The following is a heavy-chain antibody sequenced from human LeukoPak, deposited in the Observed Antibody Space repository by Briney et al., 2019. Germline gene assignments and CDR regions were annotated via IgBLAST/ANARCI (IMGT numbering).Heavy chain of an antibody. CDR1: GGSISSYH. J-gene: IGHJ4*02. CDR2: IYYSGST. D-gene: IGHD5-24*01. V-gene: IGHV4-59*12. Sequence: SETLSLTCTVSGGSISSYHWSWIRQPPGKGLEWIGYIYYSGSTDYNPSLKSRVTISVDTSKNHFSLKLSSVTAADTAVYYCARGGEMATAIYFDYWGQGTLVTVSS. CDR3: ARGGEMATAIYFDY.